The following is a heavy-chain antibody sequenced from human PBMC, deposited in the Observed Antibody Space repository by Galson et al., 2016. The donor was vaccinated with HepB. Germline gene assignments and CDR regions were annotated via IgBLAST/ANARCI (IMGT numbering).Heavy chain of an antibody. V-gene: IGHV3-53*01. J-gene: IGHJ3*01. CDR2: SYSGGRT. CDR3: AREGCINGACHLDGFDV. D-gene: IGHD2-8*01. CDR1: GFSVSSND. Sequence: LRLSCAASGFSVSSNDASWVRQAPGKGLEWVSVSYSGGRTCYADSVKGRFTVSRDNSKNTLYLQMNSLRVEDTAVYYCAREGCINGACHLDGFDVWGQGTMVTVSS.